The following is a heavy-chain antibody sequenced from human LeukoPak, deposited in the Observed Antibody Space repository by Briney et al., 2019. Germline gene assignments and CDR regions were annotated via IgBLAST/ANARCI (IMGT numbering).Heavy chain of an antibody. CDR3: VRHCLNSGRHWFDP. Sequence: GGSLRLSCAASGFTFSSYWMHWVRQPPGKGRVWVSRIDSDGNSAVYADSVKGRFTISRDNAKNTLYLQINSLRVEDTAVYYCVRHCLNSGRHWFDPWGQGTLVTVSS. CDR2: IDSDGNSA. J-gene: IGHJ5*02. CDR1: GFTFSSYW. D-gene: IGHD4-23*01. V-gene: IGHV3-74*01.